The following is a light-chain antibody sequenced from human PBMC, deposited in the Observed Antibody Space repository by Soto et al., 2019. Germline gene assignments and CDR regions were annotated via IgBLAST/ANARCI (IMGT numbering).Light chain of an antibody. CDR3: QHFGSSRT. CDR2: DAS. J-gene: IGKJ1*01. CDR1: QSVTSS. V-gene: IGKV3-20*01. Sequence: EIVLTQSPGTLSLSPGERATLSCRASQSVTSSLAWYQQRPGQAPRLLLYDASSRATGIPDRFSGSGSGTDFTLTISRLEPEDFAVYYCQHFGSSRTFGPGTKVEIK.